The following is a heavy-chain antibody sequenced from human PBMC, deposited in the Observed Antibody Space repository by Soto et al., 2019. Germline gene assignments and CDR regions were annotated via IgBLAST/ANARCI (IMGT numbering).Heavy chain of an antibody. V-gene: IGHV3-23*01. CDR1: GFTFSNYA. J-gene: IGHJ4*02. Sequence: EVQLLESGGGSVQPGGSLRLSCAASGFTFSNYAMTWVRQAPGKGLEWVSTMSGTAGNTYYADSVKGRFTISRDNSKNTLYLQMNSLRAEDTAVYYCAKKYYFGSGSYVFYFDYWGQGTLLTVSS. CDR2: MSGTAGNT. CDR3: AKKYYFGSGSYVFYFDY. D-gene: IGHD3-10*01.